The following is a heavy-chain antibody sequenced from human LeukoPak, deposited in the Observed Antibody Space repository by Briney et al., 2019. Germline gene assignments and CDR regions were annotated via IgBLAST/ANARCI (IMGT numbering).Heavy chain of an antibody. J-gene: IGHJ4*02. CDR1: GGSININTYY. D-gene: IGHD6-6*01. Sequence: SETLSLTCTVSGGSININTYYWGWIRQPPGKGLEWIGSIYYSGSTYYNPSLKSRVTISVDTSKNQFSLNLTSVTAADTAVYYCARAMSIAARLQTIFDYWGQGTLVTVSS. CDR2: IYYSGST. V-gene: IGHV4-39*07. CDR3: ARAMSIAARLQTIFDY.